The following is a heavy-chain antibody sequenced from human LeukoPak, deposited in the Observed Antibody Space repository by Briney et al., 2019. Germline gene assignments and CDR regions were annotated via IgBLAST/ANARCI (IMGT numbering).Heavy chain of an antibody. D-gene: IGHD3-22*01. J-gene: IGHJ4*02. Sequence: SETLSLTCTVSGGSISSDYWSWIRQPPGKGLEWIGYIYYRGSTNYNPSLKSRVTISVDTSKSQFSLKLSSVTAADTAVYYCARLSGYSSGHYYSDYWGQGTLVTVSS. V-gene: IGHV4-59*01. CDR3: ARLSGYSSGHYYSDY. CDR2: IYYRGST. CDR1: GGSISSDY.